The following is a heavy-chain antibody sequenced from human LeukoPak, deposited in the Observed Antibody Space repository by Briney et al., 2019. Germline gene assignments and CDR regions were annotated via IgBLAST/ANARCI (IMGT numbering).Heavy chain of an antibody. J-gene: IGHJ3*02. V-gene: IGHV3-21*01. CDR3: ARDGGAGELTAIGAFDI. CDR1: GFTFSRYS. D-gene: IGHD3-16*01. CDR2: ISSSSSYI. Sequence: GGSLRLSCAASGFTFSRYSMNWVRRAPGKGLEWVSSISSSSSYIYYADSVKGRFTISRDNAKNSLSLQMNSLRAEDTAVYYCARDGGAGELTAIGAFDIWGQGTMVTVSS.